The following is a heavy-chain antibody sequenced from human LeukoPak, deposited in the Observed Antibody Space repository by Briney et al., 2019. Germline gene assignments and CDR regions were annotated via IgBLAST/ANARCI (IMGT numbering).Heavy chain of an antibody. CDR3: AKNRGYCSGGSCYGDY. J-gene: IGHJ4*02. Sequence: GGSLRLSCAASGFTFSNYGMHWVRQAPGKGLEWVSTISTSGDNTYFADSVKGRFTISKDISKNTLYLQMNSLRVEDTAVYYCAKNRGYCSGGSCYGDYWGQGTLVTVSS. CDR1: GFTFSNYG. V-gene: IGHV3-23*01. CDR2: ISTSGDNT. D-gene: IGHD2-15*01.